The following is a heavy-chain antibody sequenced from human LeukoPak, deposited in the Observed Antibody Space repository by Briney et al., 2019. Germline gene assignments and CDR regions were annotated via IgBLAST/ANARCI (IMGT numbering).Heavy chain of an antibody. CDR1: GFTFSSYA. Sequence: PGRSLRLSCAASGFTFSSYAMHCVRQAPGKGLEWVAVIPYDGSKKNYADSVKGRFTISRGNSKNTLYLQMNSLRAEDTAVYYCARETGRSLAGGGFDYWGQGTLVTVSS. CDR3: ARETGRSLAGGGFDY. CDR2: IPYDGSKK. V-gene: IGHV3-30*04. D-gene: IGHD3-16*01. J-gene: IGHJ4*02.